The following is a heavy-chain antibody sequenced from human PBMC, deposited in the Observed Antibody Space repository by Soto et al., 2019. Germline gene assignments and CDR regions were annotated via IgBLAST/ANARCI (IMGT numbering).Heavy chain of an antibody. D-gene: IGHD2-15*01. CDR3: ARATIVVVVAATPDSTRYSDY. CDR1: GGSFSGYY. CDR2: INHSGST. Sequence: QVQLQQWGAGLLKPSETLSLTCAVYGGSFSGYYWSWIRQPPGKGLEWIGEINHSGSTNYNPSLKSRVTISVDTSKNQFSLKLSSVTAADTAVYYCARATIVVVVAATPDSTRYSDYWGQGTLVTVSS. J-gene: IGHJ4*02. V-gene: IGHV4-34*01.